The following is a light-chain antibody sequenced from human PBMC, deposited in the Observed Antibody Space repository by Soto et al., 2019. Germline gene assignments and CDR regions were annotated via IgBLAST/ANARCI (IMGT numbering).Light chain of an antibody. CDR1: SGHSSYA. Sequence: QSVLTQSPSASASMGTSVKLTCTLSSGHSSYAIAWHQQQPEKGPRYLMKLNSDGSHSKGDGIPDRFSGSSSGAERYLTISSLQSEDEADYYCQTWGSGIPWVFGGGTKLTV. CDR3: QTWGSGIPWV. J-gene: IGLJ3*02. CDR2: LNSDGSH. V-gene: IGLV4-69*01.